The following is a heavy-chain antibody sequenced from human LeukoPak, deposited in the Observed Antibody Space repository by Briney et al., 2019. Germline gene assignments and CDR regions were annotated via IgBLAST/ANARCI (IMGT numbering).Heavy chain of an antibody. V-gene: IGHV3-30-3*01. CDR3: ARGAPDY. D-gene: IGHD3-16*01. Sequence: GGSLRLSCAASGFTFSSYAMHWVRQAPGKGLEWVAVISYDGSNKYYADSVKGRFTISRDNSKNTLYLQMNSLRAEDTAVYYCARGAPDYWGQGTLVSVSS. CDR1: GFTFSSYA. CDR2: ISYDGSNK. J-gene: IGHJ4*02.